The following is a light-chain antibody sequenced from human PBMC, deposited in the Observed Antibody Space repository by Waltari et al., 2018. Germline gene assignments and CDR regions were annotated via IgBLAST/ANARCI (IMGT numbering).Light chain of an antibody. CDR2: DGA. J-gene: IGLJ2*01. Sequence: QSALTQPASVSGSRGQPITLPCPGLTTDADINNFVPWYQQRPDKGPKLIIFDGAQRPSGISPRFSASKSGSTASLTISDLQADDEGDYFCCSYGRTYTFVFGGGTRLTVL. V-gene: IGLV2-23*01. CDR3: CSYGRTYTFV. CDR1: TTDADINNF.